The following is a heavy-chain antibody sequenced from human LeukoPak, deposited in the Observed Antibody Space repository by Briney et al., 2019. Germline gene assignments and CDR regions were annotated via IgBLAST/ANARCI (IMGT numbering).Heavy chain of an antibody. Sequence: PSETLSLTCAVYGGSFSGYYWSWIRQPPGKGLEWIGEINHSGSTNYNPSLKSRVTISVDTSKNQFSLKLSSVTAADTAVYYCARKRRRGYFDYWGQGTLVTVSS. CDR1: GGSFSGYY. D-gene: IGHD3-10*01. CDR2: INHSGST. V-gene: IGHV4-34*01. J-gene: IGHJ4*02. CDR3: ARKRRRGYFDY.